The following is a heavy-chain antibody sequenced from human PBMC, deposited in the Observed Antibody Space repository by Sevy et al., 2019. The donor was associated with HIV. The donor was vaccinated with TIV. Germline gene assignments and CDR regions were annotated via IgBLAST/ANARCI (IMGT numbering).Heavy chain of an antibody. D-gene: IGHD2-21*02. Sequence: GGSLRLSCAASGFTFDDYGMSWVRQVPGKGLEWVSSINWDGGRRNYRDFVKARFTISRDNARRTLFLEMKSLRSEDAALTSCVSERSCGRACYYFDFWGQGTLVTVSS. CDR3: VSERSCGRACYYFDF. CDR1: GFTFDDYG. J-gene: IGHJ4*02. CDR2: INWDGGRR. V-gene: IGHV3-20*04.